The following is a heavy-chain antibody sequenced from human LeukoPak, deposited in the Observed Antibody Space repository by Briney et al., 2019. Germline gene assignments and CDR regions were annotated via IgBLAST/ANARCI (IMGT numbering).Heavy chain of an antibody. J-gene: IGHJ5*02. CDR2: IIPIFGSA. CDR3: ARGGWGHYDILTGYYHNWFDP. CDR1: GDTFMYST. V-gene: IGHV1-69*06. Sequence: SVKVSCKASGDTFMYSTISWVRQAPGQGLEWMGGIIPIFGSANYAQNFQGRVTITADKSTGTAYMELRSLRSDDTAVYYCARGGWGHYDILTGYYHNWFDPWGQGTLVTVSS. D-gene: IGHD3-9*01.